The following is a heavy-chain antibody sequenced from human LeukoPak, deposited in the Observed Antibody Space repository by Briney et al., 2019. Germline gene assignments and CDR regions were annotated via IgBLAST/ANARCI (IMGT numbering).Heavy chain of an antibody. V-gene: IGHV3-21*01. CDR3: ARLLGYYGSGSYRYSYGMDV. CDR1: GFTFSSYS. J-gene: IGHJ6*02. Sequence: GGSLRLSCAASGFTFSSYSMNWVRQAPGKGLEWVSSISSSSSYIYYADSVKGRFTISRDNAKNSLYLQMNSLRAEDTAVYYCARLLGYYGSGSYRYSYGMDVWGQGTTVTVSS. D-gene: IGHD3-10*01. CDR2: ISSSSSYI.